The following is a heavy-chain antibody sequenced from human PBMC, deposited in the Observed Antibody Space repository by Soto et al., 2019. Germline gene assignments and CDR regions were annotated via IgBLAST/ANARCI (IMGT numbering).Heavy chain of an antibody. D-gene: IGHD3-3*01. CDR2: IIPIFGTA. CDR3: ARDLRCQRSGLFGVVPHFYGMDV. Sequence: QVQLVQSGAEVKKPGSSVKVSCKASGGTFSSYAISWVRQAPGQGLEWMGGIIPIFGTANYAQKFQGRVTITADESTSTAYKELSSLRSEDTAVYYCARDLRCQRSGLFGVVPHFYGMDVWGQGTTVTVSS. CDR1: GGTFSSYA. V-gene: IGHV1-69*01. J-gene: IGHJ6*02.